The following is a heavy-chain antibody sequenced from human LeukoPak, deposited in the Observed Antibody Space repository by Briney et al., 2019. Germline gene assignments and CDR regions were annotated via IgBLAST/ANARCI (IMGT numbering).Heavy chain of an antibody. Sequence: PGGSLRLSCAASGFTFSSYAMSWVRQAPGKALEWVSAISGSGVSTYYADSVKGRFTISRDNSKNTLYLQINSLRAEDTAVYYCAKGYSGSDDAFDIWGQGTMVTVSS. CDR3: AKGYSGSDDAFDI. CDR1: GFTFSSYA. D-gene: IGHD1-26*01. CDR2: ISGSGVST. V-gene: IGHV3-23*01. J-gene: IGHJ3*02.